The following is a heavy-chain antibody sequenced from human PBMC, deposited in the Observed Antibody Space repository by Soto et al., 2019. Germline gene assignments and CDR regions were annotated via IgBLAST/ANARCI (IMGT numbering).Heavy chain of an antibody. Sequence: QVQLQESGPGLVKPSGTLSLTCAVSGGSIISNDWWTWVRQPPVQGLEWIGEIDHTGSTNYNPSRDRRVSIPVARSKNQFSLKLTSVTAADTAVYYCATLVQVGLLYWGQGALVTVSS. D-gene: IGHD2-21*02. CDR1: GGSIISNDW. CDR2: IDHTGST. CDR3: ATLVQVGLLY. V-gene: IGHV4-4*02. J-gene: IGHJ4*02.